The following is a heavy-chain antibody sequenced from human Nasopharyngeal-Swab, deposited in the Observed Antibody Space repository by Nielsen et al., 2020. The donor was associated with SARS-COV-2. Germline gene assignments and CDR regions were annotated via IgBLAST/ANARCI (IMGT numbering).Heavy chain of an antibody. CDR1: GFTFSNYD. J-gene: IGHJ4*02. D-gene: IGHD1-1*01. Sequence: GGSLRLSCAASGFTFSNYDMHWVRHATGKGLEWLSGINPAGVTYSPDSVKGRFTISRENAKNSLYLQMNSLIAEDTAVYFCARGTSTSPGIDYWGQGSLVTVSS. CDR3: ARGTSTSPGIDY. V-gene: IGHV3-13*01. CDR2: INPAGVT.